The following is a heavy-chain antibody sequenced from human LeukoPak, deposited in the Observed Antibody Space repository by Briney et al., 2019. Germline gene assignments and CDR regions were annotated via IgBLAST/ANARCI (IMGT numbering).Heavy chain of an antibody. CDR3: AIGERGAVA. Sequence: SETLSLTCTVSDGSISSGSYYWSWIRQPAGKGLEWIGRIYTGGSTNYNPSLKSRVTISIDTSKNQFSLKLSSETAADTAVYYCAIGERGAVAWGQGTLVTVSS. J-gene: IGHJ5*02. CDR1: DGSISSGSYY. CDR2: IYTGGST. V-gene: IGHV4-61*02. D-gene: IGHD6-19*01.